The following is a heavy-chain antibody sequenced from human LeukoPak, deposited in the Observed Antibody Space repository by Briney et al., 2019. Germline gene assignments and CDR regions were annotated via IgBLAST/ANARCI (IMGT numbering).Heavy chain of an antibody. CDR1: GFTFSSYA. D-gene: IGHD6-6*01. CDR2: ISGSGGST. CDR3: AKDLRKGSSSGYFDY. V-gene: IGHV3-23*01. Sequence: PGGSLRLSCAASGFTFSSYAMSWVRQAPGKGLEWVSAISGSGGSTYYADSVKGRFTISRDNSKNTLYLQMNSLRAEDTAVYYCAKDLRKGSSSGYFDYWGQGTLVTVSS. J-gene: IGHJ4*02.